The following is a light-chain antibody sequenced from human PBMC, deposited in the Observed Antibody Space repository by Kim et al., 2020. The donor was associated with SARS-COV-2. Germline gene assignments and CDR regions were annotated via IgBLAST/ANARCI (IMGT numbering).Light chain of an antibody. J-gene: IGLJ2*01. CDR1: ALPKQY. V-gene: IGLV3-25*03. Sequence: SYELTQPPSVSVSPGQTARITCSGDALPKQYVSWYQQKPGQAPVLRIYKDTERPSGIPERFSGSSSGTTVTLTISGVQAEDEADYYCQSADSSGTYVFGGGAQGSV. CDR2: KDT. CDR3: QSADSSGTYV.